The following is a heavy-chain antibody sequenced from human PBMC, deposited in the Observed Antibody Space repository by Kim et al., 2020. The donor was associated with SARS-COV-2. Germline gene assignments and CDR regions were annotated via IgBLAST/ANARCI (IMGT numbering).Heavy chain of an antibody. CDR3: ARDRGMAAPFLVH. V-gene: IGHV1-46*01. CDR2: INLSGGST. CDR1: GYTFTNYY. Sequence: ASVKVSCKSSGYTFTNYYMHWVRQAPGQGPEWMGVINLSGGSTSYAQRFQGRVTVTRDTSTSTVYMELRSLTPEYTAVYYCARDRGMAAPFLVHWGQGTLVTVSS. D-gene: IGHD3-10*01. J-gene: IGHJ4*02.